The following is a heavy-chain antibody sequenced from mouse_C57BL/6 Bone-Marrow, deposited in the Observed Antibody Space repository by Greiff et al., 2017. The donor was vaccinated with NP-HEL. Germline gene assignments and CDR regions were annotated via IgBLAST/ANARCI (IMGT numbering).Heavy chain of an antibody. Sequence: VQLQQSGAELMKPGASVKLSCKATGYTFTGYWIEWVKQRPGHGLEWIGEILPGSGSANYHEKFTGKATFTSETSSNTAYMQLSSLTTEDSSIYYCARERVYYGSSYWYFDVWGTGTTVTVSS. CDR1: GYTFTGYW. D-gene: IGHD1-1*01. CDR3: ARERVYYGSSYWYFDV. V-gene: IGHV1-9*01. J-gene: IGHJ1*03. CDR2: ILPGSGSA.